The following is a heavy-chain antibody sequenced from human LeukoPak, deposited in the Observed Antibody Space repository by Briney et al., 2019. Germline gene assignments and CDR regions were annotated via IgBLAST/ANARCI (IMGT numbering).Heavy chain of an antibody. V-gene: IGHV4-59*11. J-gene: IGHJ3*02. CDR2: LYYTGIT. D-gene: IGHD3-3*01. CDR3: ARVWSGYDVFDI. Sequence: PSETLSLTCTVSGGSINTHYWSWIRQPPGKGLEWIGDLYYTGITSYNPFLKSRVTMSLDTSENQFSLKVRSVTAADTAVYYCARVWSGYDVFDIWGQGTMVTVSS. CDR1: GGSINTHY.